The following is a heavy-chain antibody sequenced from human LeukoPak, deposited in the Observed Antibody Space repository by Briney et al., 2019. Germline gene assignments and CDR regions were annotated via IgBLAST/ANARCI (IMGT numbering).Heavy chain of an antibody. D-gene: IGHD6-13*01. CDR1: GYSFTSNY. V-gene: IGHV1-46*01. J-gene: IGHJ6*02. CDR3: ARDTLYSSSWYTLVGNYYYYGMDV. Sequence: ASVKVSCKVSGYSFTSNYIHWVRQAPGQGLEWMGMIYPRDGSTSYAQRFQDRVTVTRDTSISTAYMELSRLRSDDTAVYYCARDTLYSSSWYTLVGNYYYYGMDVWGQGTTVTVSS. CDR2: IYPRDGST.